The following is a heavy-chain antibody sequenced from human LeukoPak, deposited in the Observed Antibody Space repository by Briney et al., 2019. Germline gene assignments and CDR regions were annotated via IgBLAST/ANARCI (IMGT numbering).Heavy chain of an antibody. CDR3: AKKIGGVYSFDI. V-gene: IGHV3-23*01. CDR2: LTSGGST. D-gene: IGHD3-16*01. J-gene: IGHJ3*02. Sequence: GGSLRLPCAASVFPLSSYAMNCVPKSPGKAVEWLSLLTSGGSTYYADSVKGRFTISRDNSKDTLDLQMDSLRAEDTAVYYCAKKIGGVYSFDIWGQGTMVTVSS. CDR1: VFPLSSYA.